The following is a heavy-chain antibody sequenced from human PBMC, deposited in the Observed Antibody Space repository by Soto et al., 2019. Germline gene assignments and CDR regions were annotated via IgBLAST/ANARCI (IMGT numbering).Heavy chain of an antibody. Sequence: GGSLRLSCVASGFSLSDYAVNWVRQAPGKGLEWVSFISSDSRTIYYADSVEGRFTVSRDNARDSVSLQMDSLRDEDAAVYYCARIKLVEWFFINVDVYDMDVWGQGTPVTVSS. CDR2: ISSDSRTI. D-gene: IGHD3-3*01. CDR3: ARIKLVEWFFINVDVYDMDV. J-gene: IGHJ6*02. V-gene: IGHV3-48*02. CDR1: GFSLSDYA.